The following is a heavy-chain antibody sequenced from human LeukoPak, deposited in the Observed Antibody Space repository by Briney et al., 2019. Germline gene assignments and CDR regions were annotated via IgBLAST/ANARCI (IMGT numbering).Heavy chain of an antibody. V-gene: IGHV4-59*01. D-gene: IGHD2-15*01. CDR3: ARALGYCSGGSCYSNWFDP. CDR2: IYYSGST. CDR1: GGSISSYY. J-gene: IGHJ5*02. Sequence: PSVTLSLTCTASGGSISSYYWSWIRQPPGKGLEWIGYIYYSGSTNYNPSLKSRVNISVDTFKNQFPLKLRSVTAADTAVYYCARALGYCSGGSCYSNWFDPWGQGTLVTVSS.